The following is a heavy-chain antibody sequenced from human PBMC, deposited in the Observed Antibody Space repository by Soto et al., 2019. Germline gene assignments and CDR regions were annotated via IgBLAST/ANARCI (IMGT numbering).Heavy chain of an antibody. J-gene: IGHJ6*02. CDR2: ISSSGSTI. V-gene: IGHV3-48*03. Sequence: GPLSLSCAASGFTFSSYEMNWVRQAPGKGLEWVSYISSSGSTIYYADSVKGRFTISRDNAKNSLYLQMNSLRAEDTAVYYCASIAAHPSSDYYYYYGMDVWGQGTTVTVSS. D-gene: IGHD6-6*01. CDR1: GFTFSSYE. CDR3: ASIAAHPSSDYYYYYGMDV.